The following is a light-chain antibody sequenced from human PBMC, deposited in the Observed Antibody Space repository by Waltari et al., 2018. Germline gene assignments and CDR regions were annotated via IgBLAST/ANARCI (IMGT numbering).Light chain of an antibody. CDR3: RQYYTPPPYI. CDR1: QRVCDTSYNKNY. Sequence: DIVMTQSPHSLTVSLGERATINCTSSQRVCDTSYNKNYITWYQPKPGQPPKVLIPCGSVRESGVPARFSGSGSGTDFTLTISSLQAEDVAVYYCRQYYTPPPYIFGQGTKLEIK. V-gene: IGKV4-1*01. CDR2: CGS. J-gene: IGKJ2*01.